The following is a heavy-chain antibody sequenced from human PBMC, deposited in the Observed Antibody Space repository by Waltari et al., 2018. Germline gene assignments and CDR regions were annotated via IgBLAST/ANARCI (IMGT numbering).Heavy chain of an antibody. J-gene: IGHJ5*02. CDR1: GYTFTGYY. Sequence: QVQLVQSGAEVKKPGASVKVSCKASGYTFTGYYIYWVRQAPGQGLEWMGRINPNSGGTNYAQKFQGRITLTRDTSISTAYMELRSLTSDDTAMYYCARVNGGGYFFGGTYYDESNWFDPWGQGTLVTVSS. V-gene: IGHV1-2*06. CDR3: ARVNGGGYFFGGTYYDESNWFDP. D-gene: IGHD2-15*01. CDR2: INPNSGGT.